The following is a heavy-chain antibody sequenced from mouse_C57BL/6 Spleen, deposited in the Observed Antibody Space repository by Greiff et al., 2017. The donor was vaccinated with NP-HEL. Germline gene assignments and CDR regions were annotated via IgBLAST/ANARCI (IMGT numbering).Heavy chain of an antibody. J-gene: IGHJ3*01. CDR1: GYSITSGYY. Sequence: VQLKESGPGLVKPSQSLSLTCSVTGYSITSGYYWNWIRQFPGNKLEWMGYISYDGSNNYNPSLKNRISITRDTSKNQFFLKLNSVTTEDTATYYCAREPLIYDGYYGFAYWGQGTLVTVSA. CDR3: AREPLIYDGYYGFAY. D-gene: IGHD2-3*01. CDR2: ISYDGSN. V-gene: IGHV3-6*01.